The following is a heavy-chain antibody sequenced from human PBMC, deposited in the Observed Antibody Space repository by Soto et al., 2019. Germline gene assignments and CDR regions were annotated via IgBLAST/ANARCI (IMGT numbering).Heavy chain of an antibody. CDR1: GGTFSSYT. D-gene: IGHD2-15*01. CDR3: ASVESMDV. J-gene: IGHJ6*02. CDR2: IIPILGIA. V-gene: IGHV1-69*02. Sequence: QVQLVQSGAEVKKPGSSVKVSCKASGGTFSSYTISWVRQAPGQGLEWMGRIIPILGIANYAQKFQGRVTITADKSTITAYMELSSLRSKDTAVYYCASVESMDVWGQGTTVTVSS.